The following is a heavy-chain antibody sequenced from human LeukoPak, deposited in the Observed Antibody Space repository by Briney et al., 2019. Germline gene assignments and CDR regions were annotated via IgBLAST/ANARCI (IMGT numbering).Heavy chain of an antibody. D-gene: IGHD3-10*01. Sequence: PSETLSLTCIASGGSISSSSYYWGWIRQPPGKGLEWIGEINHSGSTNYNPSLKSRVTISVDTSKNQFSLKLSSVTAADTAVYYCARGLYYGSGSYYRDWGQGTLVTVSS. V-gene: IGHV4-39*07. J-gene: IGHJ4*02. CDR3: ARGLYYGSGSYYRD. CDR2: INHSGST. CDR1: GGSISSSSYY.